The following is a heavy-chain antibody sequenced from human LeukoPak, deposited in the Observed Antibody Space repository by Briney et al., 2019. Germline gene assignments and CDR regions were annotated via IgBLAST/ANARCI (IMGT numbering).Heavy chain of an antibody. Sequence: GGSLRLSCAASGFTFSSHGMSWVRQAPGKGLEWVAYISSTGSNTHHADSVKGRFTISRDNAKNSLYLQMNSLRAEDTAVYFCARYYSYSGSYCLDYWGQGTLVTVSS. CDR1: GFTFSSHG. CDR2: ISSTGSNT. V-gene: IGHV3-48*04. J-gene: IGHJ4*02. CDR3: ARYYSYSGSYCLDY. D-gene: IGHD3-10*01.